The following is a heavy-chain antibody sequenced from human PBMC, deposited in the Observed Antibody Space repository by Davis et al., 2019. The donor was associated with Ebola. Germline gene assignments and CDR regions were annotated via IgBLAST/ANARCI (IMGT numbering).Heavy chain of an antibody. CDR2: INTRGDAR. D-gene: IGHD3-10*02. J-gene: IGHJ5*02. V-gene: IGHV3-48*02. CDR3: VRDYLFALDP. CDR1: GFTFTSYS. Sequence: PGGSLRLSCVTSGFTFTSYSFNWIRQTPGKGLEWIAHINTRGDARVYADSVRGRFTISRDDAANSLSLQMDSLKHADTAVYYCVRDYLFALDPWGQGTPVTVSS.